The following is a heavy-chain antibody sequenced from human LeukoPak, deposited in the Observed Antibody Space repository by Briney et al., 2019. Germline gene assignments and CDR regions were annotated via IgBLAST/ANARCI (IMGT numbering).Heavy chain of an antibody. CDR1: GFTLSSYA. D-gene: IGHD3-22*01. CDR2: IRGSGGST. V-gene: IGHV3-23*01. CDR3: AKAQEYYYDSSGSGDY. Sequence: PGGSLRLSCAASGFTLSSYAMSWVRQAPGKGLEWVSPIRGSGGSTYYADSVKGRFTISRDNSKNTLYLQMNSLRAEDTAVYYCAKAQEYYYDSSGSGDYWGQGTLVTVSS. J-gene: IGHJ4*02.